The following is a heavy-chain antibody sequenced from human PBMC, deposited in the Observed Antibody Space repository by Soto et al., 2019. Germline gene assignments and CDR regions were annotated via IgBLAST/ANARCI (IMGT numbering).Heavy chain of an antibody. CDR1: GFTFSTYH. D-gene: IGHD2-15*01. CDR2: INPSSSHI. V-gene: IGHV3-21*01. Sequence: EVQLVESGGGLVMPGGSLRLSCAAPGFTFSTYHMNWVRQAPGKGLEWVSSINPSSSHIYYADSVRGRFTISRDNSKNSMDLQMNSLRTEDAAVYYCARGYCGGGGCYLRRDAIDVWGQGTMVTVSS. CDR3: ARGYCGGGGCYLRRDAIDV. J-gene: IGHJ3*01.